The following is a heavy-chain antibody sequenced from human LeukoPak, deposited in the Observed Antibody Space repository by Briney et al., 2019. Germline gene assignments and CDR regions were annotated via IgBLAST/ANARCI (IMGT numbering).Heavy chain of an antibody. CDR2: MNPNSGNT. Sequence: ASVKVSCKASGYTFTSYDINWVRQATGQGLEWMGWMNPNSGNTGYAQKFQGRVTITADKSTSTAYTELSSLRSEDTAVYYCARVTTSAAGTRAYYYYGMDVWGQGTTVTVSS. J-gene: IGHJ6*02. V-gene: IGHV1-8*01. D-gene: IGHD6-13*01. CDR1: GYTFTSYD. CDR3: ARVTTSAAGTRAYYYYGMDV.